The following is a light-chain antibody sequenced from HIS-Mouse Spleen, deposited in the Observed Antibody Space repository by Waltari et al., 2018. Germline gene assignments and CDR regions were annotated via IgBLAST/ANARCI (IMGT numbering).Light chain of an antibody. CDR1: SSEVGGYTY. V-gene: IGLV2-8*01. J-gene: IGLJ2*01. CDR2: EGS. CDR3: SSYAGSNNVV. Sequence: QSALTQPPSASGSPGQSVTISCTGTSSEVGGYTYVAWYQQNPGNAPKLMIYEGSKRRSGVPDRFSGSKSGNTASLTVSGLQAEDEADYYCSSYAGSNNVVFGGGTKLTVL.